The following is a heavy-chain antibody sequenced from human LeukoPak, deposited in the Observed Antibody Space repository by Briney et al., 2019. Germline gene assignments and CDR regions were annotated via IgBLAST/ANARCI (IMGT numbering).Heavy chain of an antibody. CDR3: AKDEGDYVWGSYPDY. CDR2: IRYDGSNK. CDR1: GFAFSSYG. D-gene: IGHD3-16*02. Sequence: GGSLRLSCAASGFAFSSYGMHWVRQAPGKGLEWVAFIRYDGSNKYYADSVKGRFTISRDNSKNTLYLQMNSLRAEDTAVYYCAKDEGDYVWGSYPDYWGQGTLVTVPS. J-gene: IGHJ4*02. V-gene: IGHV3-30*02.